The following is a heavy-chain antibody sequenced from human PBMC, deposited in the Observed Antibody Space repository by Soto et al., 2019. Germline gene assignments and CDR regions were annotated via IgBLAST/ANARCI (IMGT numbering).Heavy chain of an antibody. J-gene: IGHJ3*02. D-gene: IGHD3-10*01. CDR3: ARDRGSPHLLDGSGRYAFDI. CDR1: GYTFTSYG. V-gene: IGHV1-18*01. CDR2: ISAYNGNT. Sequence: ASVKVSCKASGYTFTSYGISWVRQAPGQGLEWMGWISAYNGNTNYAQKLQGRVTMTTDTSTSTAYMERRSLRSDDAAVYYGARDRGSPHLLDGSGRYAFDIWGQGTMVTVSS.